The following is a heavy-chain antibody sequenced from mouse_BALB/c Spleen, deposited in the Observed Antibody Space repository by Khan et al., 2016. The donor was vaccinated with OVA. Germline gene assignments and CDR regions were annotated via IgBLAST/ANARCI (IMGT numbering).Heavy chain of an antibody. CDR2: IHPSTGYT. V-gene: IGHV1-7*01. CDR1: GYTFTSYW. D-gene: IGHD1-1*01. CDR3: ANHGSSSAWLTY. Sequence: VQLQESGAELAKPGASVKMSCKASGYTFTSYWMHWVKQRPGQGLEWIGYIHPSTGYTEYNQRFKDKATLTADKSSSTAYMQLSSLTSEESAVYYCANHGSSSAWLTYWGQGNLVTVSA. J-gene: IGHJ3*01.